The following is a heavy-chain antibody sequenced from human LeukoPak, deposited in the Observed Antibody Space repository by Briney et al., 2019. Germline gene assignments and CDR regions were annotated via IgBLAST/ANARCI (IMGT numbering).Heavy chain of an antibody. CDR3: ARVATAGTYYFDY. CDR2: IYHSGST. V-gene: IGHV4-38-2*02. Sequence: PSETLSLTCTVSGYSITNAYYWGWIRQPPGKGLEWIGSIYHSGSTYYNPSLKSRVTISVDTSENQFSLKLSSVTAADTAVYYCARVATAGTYYFDYWGQGTLVTVSS. D-gene: IGHD6-13*01. CDR1: GYSITNAYY. J-gene: IGHJ4*02.